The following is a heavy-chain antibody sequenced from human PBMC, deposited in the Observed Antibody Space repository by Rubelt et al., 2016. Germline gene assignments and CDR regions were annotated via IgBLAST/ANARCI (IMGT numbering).Heavy chain of an antibody. J-gene: IGHJ2*01. Sequence: EVQLVESGGGLVQPGGSLRLSCAASGFTFTRHWMTWVRQAPGKGLEWVANIKQDGSAKYYVDSVKGRVTSSRDKVKNSLYVQMNSLRAEDTAVYYWARDSDQDWYFDLWGRGTLVTVSS. V-gene: IGHV3-7*01. CDR2: IKQDGSAK. CDR3: ARDSDQDWYFDL. D-gene: IGHD2-2*01. CDR1: GFTFTRHW.